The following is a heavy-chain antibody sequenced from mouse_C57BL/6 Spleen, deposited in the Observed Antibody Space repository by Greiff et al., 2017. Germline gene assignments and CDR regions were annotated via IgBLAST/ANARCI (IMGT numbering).Heavy chain of an antibody. D-gene: IGHD1-1*01. CDR1: GYTFTSYW. V-gene: IGHV1-64*01. J-gene: IGHJ4*01. CDR2: IHPNSGST. Sequence: QVQLQQSGAELVKPGASVKLSCKASGYTFTSYWMHWVKQRPGQGLEWIGMIHPNSGSTNYNEKFKSKATLTVDKSSSTAYMQLSSLTSEDSAVYYCAREIITTVVSRDYAMDYWGQGTSVTVSS. CDR3: AREIITTVVSRDYAMDY.